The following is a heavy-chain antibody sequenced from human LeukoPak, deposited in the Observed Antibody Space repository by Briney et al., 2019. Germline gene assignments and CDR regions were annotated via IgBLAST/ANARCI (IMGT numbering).Heavy chain of an antibody. J-gene: IGHJ4*02. CDR2: ISGSGGST. CDR1: GFTFSSYA. V-gene: IGHV3-23*01. CDR3: AKVPYDYVWGSYRPDY. D-gene: IGHD3-16*02. Sequence: GGSLRLSCAASGFTFSSYAMSWVRQAPGKGLEWVSAISGSGGSTYYADSVKGRFTISRDNSKNTLYLQMNSLRAEDTAVYYCAKVPYDYVWGSYRPDYWGQGTLVTVSS.